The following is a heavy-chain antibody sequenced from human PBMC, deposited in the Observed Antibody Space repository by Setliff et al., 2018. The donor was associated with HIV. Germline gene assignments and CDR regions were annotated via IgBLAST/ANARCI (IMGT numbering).Heavy chain of an antibody. V-gene: IGHV4-59*12. Sequence: SETLSLTCRVSGGSISSYHWSWIRQPPGKGLEWIGHIYKSGSANYSPSLRGRVTISVDTSKNQFSLKLSSVTAADVALYYCARDHYGDVWGTYRPDAFDVWGQGTMVTVSS. CDR2: IYKSGSA. J-gene: IGHJ3*01. D-gene: IGHD3-16*02. CDR1: GGSISSYH. CDR3: ARDHYGDVWGTYRPDAFDV.